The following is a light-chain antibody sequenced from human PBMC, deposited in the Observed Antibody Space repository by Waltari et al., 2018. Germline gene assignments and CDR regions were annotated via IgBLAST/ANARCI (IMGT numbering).Light chain of an antibody. CDR1: QSLLDSEDGNTY. J-gene: IGKJ1*01. CDR2: EVS. V-gene: IGKV2-40*01. Sequence: DIVMTQTPLSLPVTLGEPASISCRSSQSLLDSEDGNTYLEWYLQKPGQSPQLLIYEVSNRASGVPDRFSGSGSDTDFTLKISRVEAEDVGIYYCMQALEFQWTFGQGTKVEIK. CDR3: MQALEFQWT.